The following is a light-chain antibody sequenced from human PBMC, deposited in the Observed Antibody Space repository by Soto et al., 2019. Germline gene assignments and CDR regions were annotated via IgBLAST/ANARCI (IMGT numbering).Light chain of an antibody. CDR3: QQSYNSPRT. V-gene: IGKV3D-20*02. CDR1: QSVSSSY. Sequence: EIVLTQSPGTLSLSPGERATLSCRASQSVSSSYLAWYQQKPGQAPRLLIYGASSRATGIPDRFSGSGSETDFTLPISRIEPDGFAVYYCQQSYNSPRTFAHVT. CDR2: GAS. J-gene: IGKJ1*01.